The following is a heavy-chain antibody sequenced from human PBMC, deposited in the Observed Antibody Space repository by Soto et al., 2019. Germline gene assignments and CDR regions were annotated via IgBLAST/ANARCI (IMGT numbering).Heavy chain of an antibody. D-gene: IGHD2-15*01. CDR1: GGSISSGGYY. CDR2: IYYSGST. CDR3: ARCSGGSKRDWFDP. Sequence: SETLSLTCTVSGGSISSGGYYWSWIRQHPGKGLEWIGYIYYSGSTYYNPSLKSRVTISVDTSKNQFSLKLSSVTAADTAVYYCARCSGGSKRDWFDPWGQGTLVTVSS. J-gene: IGHJ5*02. V-gene: IGHV4-31*03.